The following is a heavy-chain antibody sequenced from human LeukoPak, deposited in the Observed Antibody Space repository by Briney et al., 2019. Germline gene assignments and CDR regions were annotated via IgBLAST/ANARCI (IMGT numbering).Heavy chain of an antibody. V-gene: IGHV3-66*01. CDR1: GIDVSSNY. D-gene: IGHD1-26*01. J-gene: IGHJ5*02. CDR2: IYVSGNT. Sequence: GGSLRLSCTVSGIDVSSNYISWVRQAPGKGLEWVSVIYVSGNTYYADSVKGRFIVSRDNSKNTLYLEMNSLRVEDTGVYYCAREVGAWGQGTLVTVSS. CDR3: AREVGA.